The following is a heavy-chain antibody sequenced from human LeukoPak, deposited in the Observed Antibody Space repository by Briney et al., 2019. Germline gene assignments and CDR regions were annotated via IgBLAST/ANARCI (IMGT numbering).Heavy chain of an antibody. J-gene: IGHJ6*02. CDR2: IVVGSSNT. V-gene: IGHV1-58*02. CDR3: AATIAADTVYYGMDV. Sequence: SVKVSCKASGFTFTSSAMQWVRQARGQRLEWIGWIVVGSSNTNYAQKFQERVTITWDMSTSTAYMELSSLRSEDTAVYYCAATIAADTVYYGMDVWGQGTRSPSP. CDR1: GFTFTSSA. D-gene: IGHD6-13*01.